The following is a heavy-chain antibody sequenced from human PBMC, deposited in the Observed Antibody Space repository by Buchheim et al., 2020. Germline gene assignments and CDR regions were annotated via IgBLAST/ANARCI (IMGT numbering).Heavy chain of an antibody. D-gene: IGHD3-3*01. CDR3: ARAVSDFWGALGAFDY. Sequence: QLQLQESGSGLVKPSQTLSLTCAVSGGSISSGGYSWSWIRQPPGKGLEWIGYIYHSGSTYYNPSLKSRVTISVHRSKHQFSLRLSSVTAADTAVYYCARAVSDFWGALGAFDYWGQGTL. CDR1: GGSISSGGYS. V-gene: IGHV4-30-2*01. J-gene: IGHJ4*02. CDR2: IYHSGST.